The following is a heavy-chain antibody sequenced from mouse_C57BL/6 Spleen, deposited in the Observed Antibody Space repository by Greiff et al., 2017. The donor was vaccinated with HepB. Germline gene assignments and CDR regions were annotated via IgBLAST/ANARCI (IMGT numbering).Heavy chain of an antibody. CDR3: TRDGDYDGYAMDY. J-gene: IGHJ4*01. D-gene: IGHD2-4*01. Sequence: EVQVVESGEGLVKPGGSLKLSCAASGFTFSSYAMSWVRQTPEKRLEWVAYISSGGDYIYYADTVKGRFTISRDNARNTLYLQMSSLKSEDTAMYYCTRDGDYDGYAMDYWGQGTSVTVSS. V-gene: IGHV5-9-1*02. CDR1: GFTFSSYA. CDR2: ISSGGDYI.